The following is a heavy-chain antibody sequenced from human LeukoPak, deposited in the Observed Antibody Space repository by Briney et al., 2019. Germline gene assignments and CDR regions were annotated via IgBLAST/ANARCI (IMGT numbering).Heavy chain of an antibody. D-gene: IGHD5-24*01. CDR1: GGSFSGYY. CDR3: ARGEEMATVTQGGGNWFDP. V-gene: IGHV4-34*01. Sequence: SETLSLTCAVYGGSFSGYYWSWIRQPPGKGLEWIGEINHSGSTNYNPSLKSRVTISVDTSKNQFSLKLSSVTAADTAVYYCARGEEMATVTQGGGNWFDPWGQGTLVTVSS. CDR2: INHSGST. J-gene: IGHJ5*02.